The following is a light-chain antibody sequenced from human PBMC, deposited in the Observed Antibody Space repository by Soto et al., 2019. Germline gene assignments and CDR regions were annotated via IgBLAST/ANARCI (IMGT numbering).Light chain of an antibody. J-gene: IGLJ1*01. Sequence: QSVLTQPPSASETPGQRVTISCSGSSSNIGINTVDWFQQLPGTAPKLLIYNNNQRPSGVPDRFSGSKSGNSASLAISGLQSEDESDYYCAAWDDSLNGYVFGTGTKVTVL. CDR3: AAWDDSLNGYV. V-gene: IGLV1-44*01. CDR1: SSNIGINT. CDR2: NNN.